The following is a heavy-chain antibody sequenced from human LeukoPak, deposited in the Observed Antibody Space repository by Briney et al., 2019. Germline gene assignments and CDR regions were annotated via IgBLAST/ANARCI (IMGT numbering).Heavy chain of an antibody. D-gene: IGHD2-2*01. V-gene: IGHV1-2*02. J-gene: IGHJ6*03. CDR3: ATNTISPYCSSSTCLSSMDV. CDR1: GYTFTGYY. Sequence: GASVKVSCKASGYTFTGYYMHWVRQAPGQGLEWMGWINPNTGGTNFAQKFQGRVTMTRDTSISTAYMELSSLRSDDTAVYYCATNTISPYCSSSTCLSSMDVWGKGTTVTVSS. CDR2: INPNTGGT.